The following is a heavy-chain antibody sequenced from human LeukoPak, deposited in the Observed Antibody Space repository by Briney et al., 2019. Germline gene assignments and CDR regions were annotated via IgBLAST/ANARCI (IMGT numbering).Heavy chain of an antibody. D-gene: IGHD5-12*01. CDR2: IGTAGDA. V-gene: IGHV3-13*01. Sequence: GGSLRLSCAASGFTFSSYDMHWVRQATGKGLEWVSAIGTAGDAYYPGSVKGRFTISRDNAKNSLYLQMNSLRAEDTAVYYCARDAADIVATILWYFDLWGRGTLVTVSS. CDR3: ARDAADIVATILWYFDL. J-gene: IGHJ2*01. CDR1: GFTFSSYD.